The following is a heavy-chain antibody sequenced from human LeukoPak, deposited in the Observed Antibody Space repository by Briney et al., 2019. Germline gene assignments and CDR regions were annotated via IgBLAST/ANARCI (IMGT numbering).Heavy chain of an antibody. CDR3: ARVVFSSGWSVPTYFDY. V-gene: IGHV3-20*04. D-gene: IGHD6-19*01. CDR2: INWNGGST. Sequence: GGSLRLSCAASGFTFDDYGMSWVRQALGKGLEWVSGINWNGGSTGYADSVKGRFTISRDNAKNSLYLQMNSLRAEDTALYYCARVVFSSGWSVPTYFDYWGQGTLVTVSS. J-gene: IGHJ4*02. CDR1: GFTFDDYG.